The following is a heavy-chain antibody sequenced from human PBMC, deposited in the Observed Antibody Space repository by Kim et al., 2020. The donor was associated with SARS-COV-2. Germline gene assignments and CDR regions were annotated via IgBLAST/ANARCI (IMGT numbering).Heavy chain of an antibody. D-gene: IGHD6-19*01. J-gene: IGHJ5*02. V-gene: IGHV3-30*02. Sequence: SVKGRFTISRDNSKNTLYLQMNSLRAEDTAVYYCAKDLAGVAGTRSWFDPWGQGTLVTVSS. CDR3: AKDLAGVAGTRSWFDP.